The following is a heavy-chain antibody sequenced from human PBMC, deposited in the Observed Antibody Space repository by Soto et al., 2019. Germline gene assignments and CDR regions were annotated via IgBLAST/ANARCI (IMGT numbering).Heavy chain of an antibody. CDR3: ARLGITMVRGVIIPEDYGMDV. D-gene: IGHD3-10*01. V-gene: IGHV4-39*01. J-gene: IGHJ6*02. CDR1: GGSISSSGYY. Sequence: TSETLSLTCTVSGGSISSSGYYWGWIRQPPGKGLEWIASFYYSESTYYNQSLKSRVTISVDTSKNQFSLKLSSVTAADTAVYYCARLGITMVRGVIIPEDYGMDVWGQGTTVTVSS. CDR2: FYYSEST.